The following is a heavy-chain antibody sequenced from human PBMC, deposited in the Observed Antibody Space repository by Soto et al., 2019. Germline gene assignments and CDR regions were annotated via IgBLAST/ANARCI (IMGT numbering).Heavy chain of an antibody. Sequence: ASVKVSCKASGYTFTSHDINWVRQATGQGLEWMGWVNPNSGYTGYAQEFQGRVTMTRDTSTGTAYLELSSLRSDDAAMYYCARGIHSGYSAHYSDYWGQGTPVTSPQ. J-gene: IGHJ4*02. D-gene: IGHD3-22*01. CDR3: ARGIHSGYSAHYSDY. CDR1: GYTFTSHD. V-gene: IGHV1-8*01. CDR2: VNPNSGYT.